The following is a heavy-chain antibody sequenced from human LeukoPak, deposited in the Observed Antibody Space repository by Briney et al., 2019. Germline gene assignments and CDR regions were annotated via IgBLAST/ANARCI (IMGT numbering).Heavy chain of an antibody. CDR3: AREPNSSGWYSPWYFDY. J-gene: IGHJ4*02. CDR2: IYHSGST. D-gene: IGHD6-19*01. CDR1: GYSISSGYY. Sequence: SETLSLTCTVSGYSISSGYYWGWIRQPPGKGLEWIGSIYHSGSTYYNPSLKSRVTISVDTSKNQFSLKLSSVTAADTAVYYCAREPNSSGWYSPWYFDYWGQGTLVTVSS. V-gene: IGHV4-38-2*02.